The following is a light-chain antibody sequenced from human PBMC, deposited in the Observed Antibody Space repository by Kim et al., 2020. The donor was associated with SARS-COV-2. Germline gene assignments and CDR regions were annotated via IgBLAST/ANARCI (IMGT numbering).Light chain of an antibody. V-gene: IGLV3-9*01. CDR2: RDS. CDR3: QVWDSSTWV. J-gene: IGLJ3*02. CDR1: NIGSKN. Sequence: SVALGQTARITCGGNNIGSKNVHWYQQKPGQAPVLVIYRDSNRPSGIPERFSGSNSGNTATLTISRAQAGDEADYYCQVWDSSTWVFGGGIQLTVL.